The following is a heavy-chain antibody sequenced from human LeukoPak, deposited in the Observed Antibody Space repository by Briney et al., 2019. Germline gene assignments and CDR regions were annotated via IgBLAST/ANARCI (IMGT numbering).Heavy chain of an antibody. J-gene: IGHJ4*02. CDR2: IYPGDSDT. Sequence: GESLKISCKGSGYSFTSYWITWLRQMPGKGLEWMGIIYPGDSDTAYSPSFQGQVTVSADKSITTAYLQWSSLKASDTAMYYCARRGRYSYGSYFDYWGQGTLVTVSS. CDR3: ARRGRYSYGSYFDY. D-gene: IGHD5-18*01. CDR1: GYSFTSYW. V-gene: IGHV5-51*01.